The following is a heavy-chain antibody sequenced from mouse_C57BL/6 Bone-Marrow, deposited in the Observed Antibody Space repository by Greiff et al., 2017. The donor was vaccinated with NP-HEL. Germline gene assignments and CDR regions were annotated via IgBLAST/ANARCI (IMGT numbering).Heavy chain of an antibody. Sequence: EVMLVESGGGLVKPGGSLKLSCAASGFTFSDYGMHWVRQAPEKGLEWVAYISSGSSTIYYADTVKGRFTISRDNAKNTLFLQMTSLRSEDTAMYYCARGTMVTTGGYFDYWGQGTTLTVSS. CDR1: GFTFSDYG. CDR3: ARGTMVTTGGYFDY. J-gene: IGHJ2*01. V-gene: IGHV5-17*01. CDR2: ISSGSSTI. D-gene: IGHD2-2*01.